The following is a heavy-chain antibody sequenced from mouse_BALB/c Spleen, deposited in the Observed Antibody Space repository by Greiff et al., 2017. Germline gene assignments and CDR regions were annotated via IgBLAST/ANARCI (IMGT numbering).Heavy chain of an antibody. V-gene: IGHV1-5*01. CDR3: RREADDDGRDG. CDR1: GYTFTSYW. J-gene: IGHJ2*01. D-gene: IGHD1-1*02. Sequence: EVQLQQSGTVLARPGASVSMSCTASGYTFTSYWMHWVRQRPGQGLEWMGAICPGNSATSYNEKIKGKGKLTAVTSTSTAYMKLSSLTNEDSAVYCCRREADDDGRDGWGQGTTLTVSS. CDR2: ICPGNSAT.